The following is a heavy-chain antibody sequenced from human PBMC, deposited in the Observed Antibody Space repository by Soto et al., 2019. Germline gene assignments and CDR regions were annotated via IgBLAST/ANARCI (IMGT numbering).Heavy chain of an antibody. V-gene: IGHV1-69*13. CDR3: AREYSYGYGVPNSMDV. J-gene: IGHJ6*02. D-gene: IGHD5-18*01. CDR1: GVTFSSYA. Sequence: SVKVSCKSSGVTFSSYAISWVRQAPGQGLEWMGGIIPIFGTANYAQKFQGRVTITADESTSTAYMELSSLRSEDTAVYYCAREYSYGYGVPNSMDVWGQGNTVT. CDR2: IIPIFGTA.